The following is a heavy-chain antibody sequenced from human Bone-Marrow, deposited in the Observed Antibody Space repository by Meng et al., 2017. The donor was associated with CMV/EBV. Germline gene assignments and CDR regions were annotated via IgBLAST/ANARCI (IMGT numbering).Heavy chain of an antibody. Sequence: GGSLRLSCAASAFTFSGYTMHWVRQAPGKGLEGVAVISHDGTNKYYADSVKGRFTISRDNSKNTLYLRMNSLRIEDTAVYYCARGVLGMDVWGQGTTVTVSS. J-gene: IGHJ6*02. CDR2: ISHDGTNK. CDR1: AFTFSGYT. D-gene: IGHD3-10*01. V-gene: IGHV3-30*04. CDR3: ARGVLGMDV.